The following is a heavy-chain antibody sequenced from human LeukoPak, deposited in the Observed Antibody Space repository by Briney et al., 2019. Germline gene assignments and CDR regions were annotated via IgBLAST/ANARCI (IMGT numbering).Heavy chain of an antibody. D-gene: IGHD3-10*01. Sequence: GGSLRLSCAASGFTFSDSYMTWIRQAPGKGLEWVSYISSGGSTISYADSVKGRFTISRDNAKNSLYLQMNSLRAEDTALYYCAKGAPDYYGSGSYYNIDYWGQGTLVTVSS. J-gene: IGHJ4*02. V-gene: IGHV3-11*01. CDR1: GFTFSDSY. CDR3: AKGAPDYYGSGSYYNIDY. CDR2: ISSGGSTI.